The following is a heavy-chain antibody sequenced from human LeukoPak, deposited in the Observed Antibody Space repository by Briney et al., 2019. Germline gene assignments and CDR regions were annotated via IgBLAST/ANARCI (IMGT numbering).Heavy chain of an antibody. V-gene: IGHV3-48*04. Sequence: PGGSLRLSCAASGFTFSSYSMNWVRQAPGKGLEWVSYISSSSSTIYYADSVKGRFTISRDNAKNTLYLQMNSLRAEDTAVYYCGAVSYSSSFDYMDVWGKGTTVTVSS. D-gene: IGHD6-6*01. CDR1: GFTFSSYS. J-gene: IGHJ6*03. CDR3: GAVSYSSSFDYMDV. CDR2: ISSSSSTI.